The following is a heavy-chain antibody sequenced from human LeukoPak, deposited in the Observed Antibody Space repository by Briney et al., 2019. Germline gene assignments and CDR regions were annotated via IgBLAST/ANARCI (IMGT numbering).Heavy chain of an antibody. J-gene: IGHJ3*02. Sequence: GGSLRLSCAASGFTVSSNYMSWVRQAPGKGLEWVSVIYSGGSTYYADSVKGRFTISRDNSKNTLYLQMNSLRAEDTAVYYCASSTAAAASTSFDAFDIWGQGTMVTVSS. CDR1: GFTVSSNY. V-gene: IGHV3-53*01. CDR3: ASSTAAAASTSFDAFDI. CDR2: IYSGGST. D-gene: IGHD6-13*01.